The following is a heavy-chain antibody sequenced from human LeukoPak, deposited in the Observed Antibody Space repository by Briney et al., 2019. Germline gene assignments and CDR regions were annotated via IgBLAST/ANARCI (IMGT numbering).Heavy chain of an antibody. J-gene: IGHJ4*02. CDR2: IWYGGSNK. V-gene: IGHV3-33*01. Sequence: GGSLRLSCAASGFTFSSYGMHWVRQAPGKGLEWVAVIWYGGSNKYYADSVRGRFTISRDNSKNTLYLQMNSLRAEDTAVYYCARVNGGNYFDYWGQGTLVTVSS. D-gene: IGHD2-8*01. CDR3: ARVNGGNYFDY. CDR1: GFTFSSYG.